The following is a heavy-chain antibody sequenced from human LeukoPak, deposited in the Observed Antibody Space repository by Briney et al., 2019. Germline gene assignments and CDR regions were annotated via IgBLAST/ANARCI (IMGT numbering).Heavy chain of an antibody. CDR3: ARAQGDYGDYGHIDY. Sequence: ASVKVSCKASGYTFTSNYIHWVRQAPGQGLEWMGWISAYNGNTNYAQKLQGRVTMTTDTSTSTAYMELRSLRSDDTAVYYCARAQGDYGDYGHIDYWGQGTLVTVSS. J-gene: IGHJ4*02. V-gene: IGHV1-18*04. CDR1: GYTFTSNY. D-gene: IGHD4-17*01. CDR2: ISAYNGNT.